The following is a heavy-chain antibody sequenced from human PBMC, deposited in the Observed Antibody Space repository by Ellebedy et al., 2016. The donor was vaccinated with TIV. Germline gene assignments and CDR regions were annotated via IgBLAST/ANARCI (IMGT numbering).Heavy chain of an antibody. V-gene: IGHV3-7*03. CDR1: EFTFSGYW. CDR3: AREDHWAFDH. D-gene: IGHD7-27*01. CDR2: MKGDGSEI. J-gene: IGHJ4*02. Sequence: GGSLRLXCAAFEFTFSGYWMSWVRQAPGTGLEWVANMKGDGSEISYADSVKGRFTISRDNARNSLYLQMNSLRAEDTAVYYCAREDHWAFDHWGQGTLVTVSS.